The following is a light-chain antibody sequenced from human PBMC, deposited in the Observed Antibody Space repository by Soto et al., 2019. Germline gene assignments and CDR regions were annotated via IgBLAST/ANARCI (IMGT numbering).Light chain of an antibody. J-gene: IGKJ1*01. V-gene: IGKV3-11*01. CDR3: QQRSNWPPTWT. CDR2: DVS. CDR1: QSINNF. Sequence: EIVLTQSPATLSLSPGERATLSCRASQSINNFIAWYQQKSGQPPRLVIYDVSKRATGIPARFSGSGSGTDFTLSISSLEPEEFAVYFCQQRSNWPPTWTFGPGTKVEVK.